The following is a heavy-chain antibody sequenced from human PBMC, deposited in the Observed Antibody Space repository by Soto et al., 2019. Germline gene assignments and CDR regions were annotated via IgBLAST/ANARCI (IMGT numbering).Heavy chain of an antibody. J-gene: IGHJ5*02. CDR2: IIPIFGTA. CDR3: ARALLGGQQLVVGWFDP. Sequence: QVQLVQSGAEVKKPGSSVKVSCKASGGTFSSYAISWVRQAPGQGLEWMGGIIPIFGTANYAQKFQGRVTITADESTSTAYIELSSLRSEDTAVYYWARALLGGQQLVVGWFDPWGQGTLVTVSS. D-gene: IGHD6-13*01. CDR1: GGTFSSYA. V-gene: IGHV1-69*01.